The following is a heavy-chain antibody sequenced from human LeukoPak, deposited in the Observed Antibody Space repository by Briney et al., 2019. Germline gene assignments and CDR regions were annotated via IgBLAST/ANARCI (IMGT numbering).Heavy chain of an antibody. D-gene: IGHD2-2*01. CDR2: ISGSGGST. J-gene: IGHJ6*03. Sequence: GGSLRLSCAASGFTFSSYGMSWVRQAPGKGLEWVSAISGSGGSTYYADSVKGRFTISRDNSKNTLYLQMNSLRAEDTAVYYCAKVRGRVPAASPMPPYYMDVWGKGTTVTISS. CDR1: GFTFSSYG. V-gene: IGHV3-23*01. CDR3: AKVRGRVPAASPMPPYYMDV.